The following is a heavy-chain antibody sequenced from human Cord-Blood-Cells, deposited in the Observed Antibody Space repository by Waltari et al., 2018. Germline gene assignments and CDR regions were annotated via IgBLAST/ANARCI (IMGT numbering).Heavy chain of an antibody. CDR1: GFTFSSYS. Sequence: EVQLVESGGGLVKPGGSLRLSCAASGFTFSSYSMNSVRQALGTGLEWVSSISSSSSYIYYADSVKGRFTISRDNAKNSLYLQMNSLRAEDTAVYYCARVVGYCTNGVCYAFDIWGQGTMVTVSS. D-gene: IGHD2-8*01. V-gene: IGHV3-21*01. J-gene: IGHJ3*02. CDR3: ARVVGYCTNGVCYAFDI. CDR2: ISSSSSYI.